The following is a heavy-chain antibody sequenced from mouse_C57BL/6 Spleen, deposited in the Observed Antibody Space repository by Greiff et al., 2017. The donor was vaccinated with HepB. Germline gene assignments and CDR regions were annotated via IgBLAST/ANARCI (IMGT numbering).Heavy chain of an antibody. V-gene: IGHV5-4*03. Sequence: EVNVVESGGGLVKPGGSLKLSCAASGFTFSSYAMSWVRQTPEKRLEWVATISDGGSYTYYPDNVKGRFTISRDNAKNNLYLQMSHLKSEDTAMYYCARNWDYAMDYWGQGTSVTVSS. D-gene: IGHD4-1*01. CDR3: ARNWDYAMDY. CDR1: GFTFSSYA. CDR2: ISDGGSYT. J-gene: IGHJ4*01.